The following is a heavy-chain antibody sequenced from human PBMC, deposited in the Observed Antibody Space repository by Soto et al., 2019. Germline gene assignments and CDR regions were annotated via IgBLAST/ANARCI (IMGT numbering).Heavy chain of an antibody. CDR2: ITTSSSTI. D-gene: IGHD2-8*01. CDR1: GFTFSDSY. V-gene: IGHV3-11*01. CDR3: ARERRGLNSGCSFGVVV. Sequence: QVQLVESGGGLVKPGGSLRLSCAASGFTFSDSYMSWIRQAPGRGLEWVSAITTSSSTIYYADSVKGRFTISRDNGNNALSLQMNRLRAEYQAIDYCARERRGLNSGCSFGVVVLCQETKVTVSS. J-gene: IGHJ6*02.